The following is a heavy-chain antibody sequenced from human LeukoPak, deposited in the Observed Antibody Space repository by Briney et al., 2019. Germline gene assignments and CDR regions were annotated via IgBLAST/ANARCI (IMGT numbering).Heavy chain of an antibody. J-gene: IGHJ6*02. CDR2: MNPNSGNT. Sequence: ASVKVSCKVSGYTFTSYDINWVRQATGQGLEWMGWMNPNSGNTGYAQKFQGRVTMTRNTSISTAYMELSSLRSEDTAVYYCARDYSTYLYSGMDVGGQGTRVTVSS. CDR1: GYTFTSYD. D-gene: IGHD4-11*01. CDR3: ARDYSTYLYSGMDV. V-gene: IGHV1-8*01.